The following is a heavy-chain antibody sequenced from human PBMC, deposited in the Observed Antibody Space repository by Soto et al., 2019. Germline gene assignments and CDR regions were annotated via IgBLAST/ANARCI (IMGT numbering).Heavy chain of an antibody. CDR3: AKDSGSYCYYYYGMDV. V-gene: IGHV3-30*18. CDR2: ISYDGSNK. D-gene: IGHD1-26*01. CDR1: GFTFSSYG. Sequence: QVQLVESGGGVVQPGRSLRLSCAASGFTFSSYGMHWVRQAPGKGLEWVAVISYDGSNKYYADSVKGRFTISRDNSKNTLYLQMNSLRAEDTAVYYCAKDSGSYCYYYYGMDVWGQGTTVTVSS. J-gene: IGHJ6*02.